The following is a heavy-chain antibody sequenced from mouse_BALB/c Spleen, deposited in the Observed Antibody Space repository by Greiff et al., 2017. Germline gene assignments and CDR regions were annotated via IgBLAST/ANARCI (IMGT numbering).Heavy chain of an antibody. CDR2: ISNGGGST. Sequence: EVQLVESGGGLVQPGGSLKLSCAASGFTFSSYTMSWVRQTPEQRLEWVAYISNGGGSTYYPDTVKGRFTISRDNAKNTLYLQMSSLKSEDTAMSYGARHPRSSSVYAMDCWGEGTSVTVSS. D-gene: IGHD1-1*01. CDR3: ARHPRSSSVYAMDC. CDR1: GFTFSSYT. V-gene: IGHV5-12-2*01. J-gene: IGHJ4*01.